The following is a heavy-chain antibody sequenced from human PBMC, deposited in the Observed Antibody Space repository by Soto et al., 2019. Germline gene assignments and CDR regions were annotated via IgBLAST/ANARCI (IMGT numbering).Heavy chain of an antibody. CDR2: IYWNDDK. Sequence: QITLKESGPTLMKPTQTLTLTCTFSGFSLNTGGVGVGWIRQPPGKALEWLALIYWNDDKRYSPSLKSRLSIPKDTSKTRFVLTLTNRDPWTTATYSGAKEGSVDSPGENWSAPWGREPWSPSPQ. D-gene: IGHD3-16*01. CDR3: AKEGSVDSPGENWSAP. J-gene: IGHJ5*02. CDR1: GFSLNTGGVG. V-gene: IGHV2-5*01.